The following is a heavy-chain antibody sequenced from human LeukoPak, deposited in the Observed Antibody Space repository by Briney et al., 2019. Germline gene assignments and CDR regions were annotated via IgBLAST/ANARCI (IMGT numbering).Heavy chain of an antibody. J-gene: IGHJ6*02. Sequence: GGSLRLSCAASGFTFSSYWMHWVRQAPGKGLVWVSRINSDGSSTSYADSVKGRFTISRDNAKNTLYLQMNSLRAEDTAVYYCARATIVVALNVRGGSRPTSMDVWGQGTTVTVSS. CDR3: ARATIVVALNVRGGSRPTSMDV. CDR2: INSDGSST. CDR1: GFTFSSYW. D-gene: IGHD2-2*01. V-gene: IGHV3-74*01.